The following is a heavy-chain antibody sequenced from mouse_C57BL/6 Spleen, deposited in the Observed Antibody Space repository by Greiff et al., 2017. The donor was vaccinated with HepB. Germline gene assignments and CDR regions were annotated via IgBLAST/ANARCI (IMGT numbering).Heavy chain of an antibody. Sequence: EVQLQQSGAELVRPGASVKLSCTASGFNIKDDYMHWVKQRPEQGLEWIGWIDPENGDTEYASKFQGKATITADTSSNTAYLQRSSLTSEDTAVYYCTTTLVSGMDYWGQGTSFTVSS. CDR1: GFNIKDDY. CDR3: TTTLVSGMDY. D-gene: IGHD3-1*01. CDR2: IDPENGDT. J-gene: IGHJ4*01. V-gene: IGHV14-4*01.